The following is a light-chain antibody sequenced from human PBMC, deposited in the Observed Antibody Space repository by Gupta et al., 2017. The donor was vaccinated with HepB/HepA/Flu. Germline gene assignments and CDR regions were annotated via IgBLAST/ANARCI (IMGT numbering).Light chain of an antibody. CDR2: GVS. CDR3: HQYDDSPT. Sequence: ELVLTQSPGILSLYPGEGATLSCRASQSVYNGHLAWDQQKPGQAPRLLIYGVSRRATGTPDRFSGSGSGTDFTLTISTLEPEDFALYHCHQYDDSPTFGQGTRVEIK. CDR1: QSVYNGH. V-gene: IGKV3-20*01. J-gene: IGKJ1*01.